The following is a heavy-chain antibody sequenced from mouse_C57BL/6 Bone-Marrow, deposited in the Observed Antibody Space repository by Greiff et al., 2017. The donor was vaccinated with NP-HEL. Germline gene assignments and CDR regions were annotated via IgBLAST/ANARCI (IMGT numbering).Heavy chain of an antibody. J-gene: IGHJ2*01. V-gene: IGHV1-64*01. D-gene: IGHD2-10*02. CDR2: IHPTSGST. CDR1: GYTFTSYW. Sequence: QVQLQQPGAELVKPGASVKLSCKASGYTFTSYWMHWVKQRPGQGLEWIGMIHPTSGSTNYNEKFKGKATLTVDKSSSTAYMQLSSLTSEDSAVYYCARAGYGNYRRYFDYWGQGTTLTVSS. CDR3: ARAGYGNYRRYFDY.